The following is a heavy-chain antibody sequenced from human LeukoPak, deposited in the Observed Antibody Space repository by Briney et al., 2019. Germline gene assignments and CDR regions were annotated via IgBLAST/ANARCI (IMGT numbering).Heavy chain of an antibody. J-gene: IGHJ6*02. D-gene: IGHD3-3*01. CDR2: ISGSGGST. V-gene: IGHV3-23*01. Sequence: GGSLRLSCAASGFTFSSYAMSWVRQAPGKGLEWVSAISGSGGSTYYADSVKGRFTISGDNSKNTLYLQMNSLRAEDTAVYYCAKVVFITIFGVATPNYGMDVWGQGTTVTVSS. CDR1: GFTFSSYA. CDR3: AKVVFITIFGVATPNYGMDV.